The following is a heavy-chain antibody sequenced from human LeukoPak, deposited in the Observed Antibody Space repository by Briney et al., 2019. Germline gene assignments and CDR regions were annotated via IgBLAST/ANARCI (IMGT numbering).Heavy chain of an antibody. V-gene: IGHV4-4*02. J-gene: IGHJ1*01. CDR3: ARSIAAPRQYFQH. Sequence: ESLRLSCVVSGFLVSSNFMSWVRQPPGKGLEWIGEIYHSGSTNYNPSLKSRVTISVDKSKNQFSLKLSSVTAADTAVYYCARSIAAPRQYFQHWGQGTLVTVSS. D-gene: IGHD6-6*01. CDR2: IYHSGST. CDR1: GFLVSSNF.